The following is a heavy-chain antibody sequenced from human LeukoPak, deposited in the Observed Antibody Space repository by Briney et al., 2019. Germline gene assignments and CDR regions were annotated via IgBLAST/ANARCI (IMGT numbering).Heavy chain of an antibody. Sequence: SETLSLTCAVSGYSISSGYYWGWIRQPPGKGLEWIGSIYHSGSTYYNPSLKSRVTISVDTSKNQFSLKLSSVTAADTAVCYCARQVVGATPYYFDYWGQGTLVTVSS. CDR2: IYHSGST. CDR1: GYSISSGYY. CDR3: ARQVVGATPYYFDY. D-gene: IGHD1-26*01. V-gene: IGHV4-38-2*01. J-gene: IGHJ4*02.